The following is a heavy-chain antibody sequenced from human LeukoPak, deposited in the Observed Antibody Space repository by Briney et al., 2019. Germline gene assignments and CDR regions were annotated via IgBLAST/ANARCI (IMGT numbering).Heavy chain of an antibody. CDR2: TSGSGGST. CDR1: GFTFSSYA. V-gene: IGHV3-23*01. D-gene: IGHD3-22*01. J-gene: IGHJ1*01. Sequence: GGSLRLSCAASGFTFSSYAMSWVRQAPGKGLEWVSATSGSGGSTYYADSVKGRFTISRDNSKNTLYLQMNSLRAEDTAVYYCAKSAMIVVVTGYFQHWGQGTLVTVSS. CDR3: AKSAMIVVVTGYFQH.